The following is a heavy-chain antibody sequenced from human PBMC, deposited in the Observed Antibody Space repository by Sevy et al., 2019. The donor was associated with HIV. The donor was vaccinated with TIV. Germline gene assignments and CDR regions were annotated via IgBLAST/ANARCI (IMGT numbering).Heavy chain of an antibody. CDR2: MWYDGNNK. CDR3: AGGHSRMVAEAAGYLDY. Sequence: GGSLRLSCTASGFTFSSFGIHWVRQAPGKGLEWVALMWYDGNNKYYADSVKGRFTISRDSSMNTLYLQMNNLRAEDTAVYYCAGGHSRMVAEAAGYLDYWGQGTLVTVSS. J-gene: IGHJ4*02. V-gene: IGHV3-33*01. CDR1: GFTFSSFG. D-gene: IGHD5-12*01.